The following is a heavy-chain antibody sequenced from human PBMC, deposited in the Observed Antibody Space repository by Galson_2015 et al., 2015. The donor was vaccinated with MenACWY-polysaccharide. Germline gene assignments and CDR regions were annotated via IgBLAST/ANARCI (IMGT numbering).Heavy chain of an antibody. V-gene: IGHV3-48*03. CDR2: ISSSGSTI. CDR1: GFTFSSYE. D-gene: IGHD6-19*01. J-gene: IGHJ4*02. CDR3: ARGGSIAVAGTSIDY. Sequence: SLRLSCAASGFTFSSYEMNWVRQAPGKGLEWVSYISSSGSTIYYADSVKGRFTISRDNAKNSLYLQINSLRAEDTAVYYCARGGSIAVAGTSIDYWGQGTLVTVSS.